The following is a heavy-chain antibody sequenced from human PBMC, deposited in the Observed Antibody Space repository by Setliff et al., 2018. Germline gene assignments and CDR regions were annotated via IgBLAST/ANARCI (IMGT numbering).Heavy chain of an antibody. D-gene: IGHD4-4*01. V-gene: IGHV1-24*01. CDR3: AKSGDYSNRGHFDC. Sequence: ASVKVSCKVSGYTLTELSRHWVRQAPGKGLEWMGGFDPEDGETIYAQKFQGRVTMTEDTSTDTAYMELSSLRSEDTAVYYCAKSGDYSNRGHFDCWGQGTLVTVSS. J-gene: IGHJ4*02. CDR2: FDPEDGET. CDR1: GYTLTELS.